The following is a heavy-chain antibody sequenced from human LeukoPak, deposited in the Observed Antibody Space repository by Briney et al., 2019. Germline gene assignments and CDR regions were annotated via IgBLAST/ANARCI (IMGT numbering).Heavy chain of an antibody. CDR3: ARLSYSVPCFDY. D-gene: IGHD1-26*01. CDR1: GYSFTSYW. Sequence: GESLNISCKGSGYSFTSYWIGWVRQMAGTGLECMGIMYPGDSDPGYSTSFPGRVTTPSHKTSRTAYLPWSSLQASDPARYCCARLSYSVPCFDYWGQGTLVTVSS. V-gene: IGHV5-51*01. J-gene: IGHJ4*02. CDR2: MYPGDSDP.